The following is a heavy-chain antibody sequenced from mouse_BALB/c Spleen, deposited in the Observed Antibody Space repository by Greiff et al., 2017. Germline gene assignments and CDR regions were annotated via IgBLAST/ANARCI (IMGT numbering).Heavy chain of an antibody. CDR3: TRGRAGTFYYAMDY. D-gene: IGHD3-3*01. V-gene: IGHV1-69*02. J-gene: IGHJ4*01. CDR2: IYPSDSYT. Sequence: QVQLQQPGAELVRPGASVKLSCKASGYTFTSYWINWVKQRPGQGLEWIGNIYPSDSYTNYNQKFKDKATLTVDKSSSTAYMQLSSPTSEDSAVYYCTRGRAGTFYYAMDYWGQGTSVTVSS. CDR1: GYTFTSYW.